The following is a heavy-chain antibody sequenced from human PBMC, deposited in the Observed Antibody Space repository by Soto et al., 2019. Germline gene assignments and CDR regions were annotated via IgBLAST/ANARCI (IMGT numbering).Heavy chain of an antibody. CDR1: GGSISSADHY. CDR3: ARALLTPNWFDS. V-gene: IGHV4-30-4*01. J-gene: IGHJ5*01. D-gene: IGHD2-15*01. Sequence: PSETLSLTCTVSGGSISSADHYWSWIRQPPGKGLELLGYVYYRGSIYYKPSLESRVTISIDTSKNQFSLKLTSVTAADTAMYFCARALLTPNWFDSWGQGTKVTVYS. CDR2: VYYRGSI.